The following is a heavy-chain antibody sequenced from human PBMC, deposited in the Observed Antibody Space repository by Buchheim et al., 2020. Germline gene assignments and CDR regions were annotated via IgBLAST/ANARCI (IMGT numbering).Heavy chain of an antibody. CDR1: GFTFSSYD. J-gene: IGHJ6*02. D-gene: IGHD3-3*01. CDR3: ARASITIFGVEPARGMDV. CDR2: IGTAGDT. V-gene: IGHV3-13*04. Sequence: EVQLVESGGGLVQPGGSLRLSCAASGFTFSSYDMHWVRQATGKGLEWVLAIGTAGDTYYPGSVKGRFTISRENAKNPWYLQMNSLRAGDTAVYYCARASITIFGVEPARGMDVWGQGTT.